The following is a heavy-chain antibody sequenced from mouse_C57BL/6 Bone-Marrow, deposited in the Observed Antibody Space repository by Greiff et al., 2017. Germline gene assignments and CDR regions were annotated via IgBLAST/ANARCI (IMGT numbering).Heavy chain of an antibody. V-gene: IGHV1-81*01. CDR1: GYTFTSYG. CDR2: IYPRSGNT. Sequence: VQLQQSGAELARPGASVKLSCKASGYTFTSYGISWVKQRPGQGLEWIGEIYPRSGNTYYNEKFKGKATLTADKSSSTAYMQLRSLTSEDSAVYFCARESAYYLDYWGQGTTLTVSA. CDR3: ARESAYYLDY. J-gene: IGHJ2*01.